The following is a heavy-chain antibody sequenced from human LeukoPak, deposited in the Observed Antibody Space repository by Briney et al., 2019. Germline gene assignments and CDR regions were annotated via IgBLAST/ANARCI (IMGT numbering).Heavy chain of an antibody. Sequence: ASVKVSCKASGDTFTSYYMHWVRQAPGQGLEWMGLINPSGGSTSYAQKFQGRVTMTRDMSTSTVYMELSSLRSEDTAVHYCARVPYGGDAFDFWGQGTLVTVSS. CDR3: ARVPYGGDAFDF. V-gene: IGHV1-46*01. J-gene: IGHJ4*02. CDR1: GDTFTSYY. D-gene: IGHD4-23*01. CDR2: INPSGGST.